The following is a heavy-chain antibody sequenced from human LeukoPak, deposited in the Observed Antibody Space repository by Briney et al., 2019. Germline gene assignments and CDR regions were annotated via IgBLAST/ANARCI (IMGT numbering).Heavy chain of an antibody. CDR2: ISGSGAST. J-gene: IGHJ4*02. CDR3: ARPSYSSGWSFFDY. D-gene: IGHD6-19*01. V-gene: IGHV3-23*01. Sequence: GGSLRLSCVASGFTFSSYGMSWVRQAPGKGLEWASAISGSGASTYYADSVKGRFTISRDNSKNTLFLQMNSLRAEDTAVYYCARPSYSSGWSFFDYWGQGTLVMVSS. CDR1: GFTFSSYG.